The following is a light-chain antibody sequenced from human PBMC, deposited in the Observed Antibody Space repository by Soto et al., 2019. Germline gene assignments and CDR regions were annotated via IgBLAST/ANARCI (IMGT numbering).Light chain of an antibody. CDR1: QSVSSY. CDR2: DTS. V-gene: IGKV3-11*01. Sequence: EIVLTQSPATLSLSPGEGATLSCRASQSVSSYLAWYQQKPGQAPRLLIYDTSNRATGIPARFSGSGSGTDFTLTIRSLEPEDFAIYYCQQRSTWPLTFGGGTKVEIK. CDR3: QQRSTWPLT. J-gene: IGKJ4*01.